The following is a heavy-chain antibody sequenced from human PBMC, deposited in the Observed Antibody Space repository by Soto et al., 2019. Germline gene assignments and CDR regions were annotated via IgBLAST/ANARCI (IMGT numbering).Heavy chain of an antibody. CDR2: IWYDGSNK. J-gene: IGHJ6*02. D-gene: IGHD2-15*01. CDR1: GFTFSSYG. Sequence: GGSLRLSCAASGFTFSSYGMHWVRQAPGKGLEWVAVIWYDGSNKYYADSVKGRFTISRDNSKNTLYLQMNSLRAEDTAVYYCARGRGTVYCSGGSCYSTPPNYYGMDVWGQGTTVTVSS. CDR3: ARGRGTVYCSGGSCYSTPPNYYGMDV. V-gene: IGHV3-33*01.